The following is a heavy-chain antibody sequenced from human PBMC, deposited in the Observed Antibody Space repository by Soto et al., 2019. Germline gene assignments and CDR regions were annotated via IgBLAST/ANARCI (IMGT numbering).Heavy chain of an antibody. Sequence: SQSLSLTGAVSGEGVASNSAAWNWIRQSPSRGLEWLGRTYYRSKWYNDYAVSVKSRITINPDTSKNQFSLQLNSVTPEDTAVYYCARENLNQRYCSSTSCRRYFDYWGQGTLVTVSS. V-gene: IGHV6-1*01. CDR3: ARENLNQRYCSSTSCRRYFDY. D-gene: IGHD2-2*01. J-gene: IGHJ4*02. CDR2: TYYRSKWYN. CDR1: GEGVASNSAA.